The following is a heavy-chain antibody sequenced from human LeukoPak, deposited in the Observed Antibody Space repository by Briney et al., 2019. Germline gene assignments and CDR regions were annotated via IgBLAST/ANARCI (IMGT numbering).Heavy chain of an antibody. CDR3: ARGSGDSSSWYLPSNYYGTDV. CDR1: GYTFTSYD. J-gene: IGHJ6*02. CDR2: MNPNSGNT. Sequence: ASVKVSCKASGYTFTSYDINWVRQATGQGLEWMGWMNPNSGNTGYAQKFQGRVTMTRNTSISTAYMELSSLRSEDTAVYYCARGSGDSSSWYLPSNYYGTDVWGQGTTVTVSS. D-gene: IGHD6-13*01. V-gene: IGHV1-8*01.